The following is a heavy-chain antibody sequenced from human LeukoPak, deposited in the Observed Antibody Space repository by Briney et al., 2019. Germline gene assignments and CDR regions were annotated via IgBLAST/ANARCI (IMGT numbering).Heavy chain of an antibody. CDR2: INPNSGGT. J-gene: IGHJ4*02. V-gene: IGHV1-2*02. Sequence: ASVKVSCKASGYTFTGYYMHWVRQAPGQGLEWMGWINPNSGGTNYAQKFQGRVTMTRDTSISTAYMELSRLRSDDTAVYYCARADYDFWSGFAPDYWGQGTLVTVSS. CDR1: GYTFTGYY. CDR3: ARADYDFWSGFAPDY. D-gene: IGHD3-3*01.